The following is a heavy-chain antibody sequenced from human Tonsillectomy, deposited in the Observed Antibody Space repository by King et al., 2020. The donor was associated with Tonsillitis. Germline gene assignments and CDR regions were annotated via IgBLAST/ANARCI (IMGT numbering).Heavy chain of an antibody. V-gene: IGHV5-10-1*01. CDR3: ANGVALAGTDAFDI. CDR1: GYSFANYW. CDR2: IDPSDSYT. D-gene: IGHD6-19*01. J-gene: IGHJ3*02. Sequence: QLVQSGAEVKKPGESLRISCKGSGYSFANYWIPWVRQMPGKGLEWMGRIDPSDSYTNQSPSFQGHVSISADKSISTVYLQWTSLKASDTAIYYCANGVALAGTDAFDIWGQGTMVTVSS.